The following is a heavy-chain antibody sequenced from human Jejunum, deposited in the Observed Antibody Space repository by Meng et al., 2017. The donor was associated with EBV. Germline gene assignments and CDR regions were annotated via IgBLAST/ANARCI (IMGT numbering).Heavy chain of an antibody. Sequence: QVQLHDPGPGPVKPSGTLSLTCAVSGDSTSSSHWWSWVRQPPGKGLEWIGEMHPGGSTNYNPSLKSRVTISVDNSKNQFSLKLTSVTAADTAVYYCAKSNDYSLNSWGQGTLVTVFS. V-gene: IGHV4-4*02. D-gene: IGHD4-11*01. CDR3: AKSNDYSLNS. CDR1: GDSTSSSHW. J-gene: IGHJ4*02. CDR2: MHPGGST.